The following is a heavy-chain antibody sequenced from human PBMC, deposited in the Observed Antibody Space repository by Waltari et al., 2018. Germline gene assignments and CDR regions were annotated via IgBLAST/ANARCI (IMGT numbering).Heavy chain of an antibody. CDR1: GYSFTIYW. Sequence: EVPLVQSGAEVKKPGESLQISCKGSGYSFTIYWLGWLPQMPGKGLEWMGIIYPGDSDTRYSPSFQGQVTISADKSISTAYLQWSSLKASDTAMYYCARSIAVAGTGGDAFDIWGQGTMVTVSS. D-gene: IGHD6-19*01. J-gene: IGHJ3*02. CDR3: ARSIAVAGTGGDAFDI. V-gene: IGHV5-51*01. CDR2: IYPGDSDT.